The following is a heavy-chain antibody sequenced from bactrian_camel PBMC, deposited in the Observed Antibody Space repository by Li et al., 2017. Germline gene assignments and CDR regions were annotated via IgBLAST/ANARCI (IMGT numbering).Heavy chain of an antibody. V-gene: IGHV3S53*01. D-gene: IGHD6*01. CDR1: GDGYICNC. CDR2: IDSDGVT. CDR3: VMRYGGTWFLY. J-gene: IGHJ4*01. Sequence: QVQLVESGGGSVKAGGSLELSCANSGDGYICNCMGWFRQAPGKEREGVAVIDSDGVTSYADSVKGRITISRDNAKNMVYLQMNSLLTEDTALYHCVMRYGGTWFLYWGQGTQVTVS.